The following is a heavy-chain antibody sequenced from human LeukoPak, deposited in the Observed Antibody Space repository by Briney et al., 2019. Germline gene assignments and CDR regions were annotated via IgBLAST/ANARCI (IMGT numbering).Heavy chain of an antibody. D-gene: IGHD4-17*01. Sequence: ASVKISCKASGYKFTYNGIAWVRQAPGQRLEWMGWISGYNGNTNYIQTLQGRVTMTTDTSTSTAYMELRSLRSDDTAVYYCARASQDTVTMGDYWGQGTLVTVSS. J-gene: IGHJ4*02. CDR1: GYKFTYNG. CDR3: ARASQDTVTMGDY. V-gene: IGHV1-18*01. CDR2: ISGYNGNT.